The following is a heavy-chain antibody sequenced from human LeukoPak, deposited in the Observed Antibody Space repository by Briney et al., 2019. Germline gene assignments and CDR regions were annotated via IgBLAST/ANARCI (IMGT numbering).Heavy chain of an antibody. CDR1: GYTFSSYG. Sequence: ASVEVSCKASGYTFSSYGITWVRQAPGQGLEWMGWISAYNGDKDYAQKFQGRITMTTDTSAPTAYLELRSLRSDDTALYYCARDLTTYGQRSFFDYWGQGTLVTVSS. J-gene: IGHJ4*02. CDR3: ARDLTTYGQRSFFDY. V-gene: IGHV1-18*01. CDR2: ISAYNGDK. D-gene: IGHD1-26*01.